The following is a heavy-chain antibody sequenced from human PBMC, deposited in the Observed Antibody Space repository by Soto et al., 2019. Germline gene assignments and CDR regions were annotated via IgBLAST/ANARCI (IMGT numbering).Heavy chain of an antibody. J-gene: IGHJ3*02. Sequence: GGSLRLSCAASGFTFSSYSMNWVRQAPGKGLEWVSSISSSSSSYIYYADSVKGRFTISRDNAKNSLYLQMNSLRAEDTAVYYCARDSSPTNSDAFDIWGQGTMVTVSS. CDR1: GFTFSSYS. D-gene: IGHD6-6*01. CDR3: ARDSSPTNSDAFDI. V-gene: IGHV3-21*01. CDR2: ISSSSSSYI.